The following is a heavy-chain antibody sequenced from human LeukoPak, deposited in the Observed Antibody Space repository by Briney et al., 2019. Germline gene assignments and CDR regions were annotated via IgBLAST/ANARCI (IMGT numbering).Heavy chain of an antibody. CDR1: GFIFSDHY. V-gene: IGHV3-11*01. CDR2: IDKSGTNI. J-gene: IGHJ4*02. D-gene: IGHD2-2*01. CDR3: ARDQLTYCSSTSCYEIPPG. Sequence: PGGSLRLSCAASGFIFSDHYMGWIRQAPGKGLEWVSYIDKSGTNIDYADSVKGRFTVSRDNTRNSLFLQMNSLSAEDTAVYYCARDQLTYCSSTSCYEIPPGWGQGTLVTVSS.